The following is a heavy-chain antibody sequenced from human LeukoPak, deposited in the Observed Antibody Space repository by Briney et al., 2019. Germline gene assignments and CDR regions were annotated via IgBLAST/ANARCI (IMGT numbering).Heavy chain of an antibody. CDR1: GGTFSSYA. V-gene: IGHV1-69*13. J-gene: IGHJ3*02. CDR2: IIPIFGTA. Sequence: SVKVSCRASGGTFSSYAISWVRQAPGQGLEWMGGIIPIFGTANYAQKLQGRVTITADESTSTAYMELSSLRSEDTAVYYCARVASSSWHSDAFDIWGQGTMVTVSS. D-gene: IGHD6-13*01. CDR3: ARVASSSWHSDAFDI.